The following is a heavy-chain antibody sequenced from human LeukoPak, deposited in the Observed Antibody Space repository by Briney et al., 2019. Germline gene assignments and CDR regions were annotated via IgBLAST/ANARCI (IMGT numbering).Heavy chain of an antibody. V-gene: IGHV3-23*01. CDR3: AETLSKIATSRDAFHI. J-gene: IGHJ3*02. CDR1: GFTFSTYW. CDR2: ITDTGRST. D-gene: IGHD2-21*01. Sequence: GGSLRLSCVVSGFTFSTYWMHWVRQGPGKGLVWVSTITDTGRSTYYADSVKGRFTISRDNSKNTLYLQMNSLGAEDTAVYYCAETLSKIATSRDAFHIWGQGTMVTVSS.